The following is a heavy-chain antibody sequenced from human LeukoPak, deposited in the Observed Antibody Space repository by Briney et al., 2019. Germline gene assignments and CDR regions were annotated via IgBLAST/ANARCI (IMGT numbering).Heavy chain of an antibody. CDR3: AKLYYLSPSLSVELTYFDY. CDR1: GFTFEDYG. J-gene: IGHJ4*02. D-gene: IGHD2-2*01. CDR2: ISYDGSNK. Sequence: GGSLRLSCAASGFTFEDYGMSWVRQAPGKGLEWVAVISYDGSNKYYADSVKGRFTISRDNSKNTLYLQMNSLRAEDTAVYYRAKLYYLSPSLSVELTYFDYWGQGTLVTVSS. V-gene: IGHV3-30*18.